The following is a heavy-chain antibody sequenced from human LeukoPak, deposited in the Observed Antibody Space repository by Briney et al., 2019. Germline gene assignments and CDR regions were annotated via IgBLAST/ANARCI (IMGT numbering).Heavy chain of an antibody. CDR3: AKEVCGSCYLFSGCPDY. D-gene: IGHD2-15*01. J-gene: IGHJ4*02. V-gene: IGHV3-23*01. CDR1: GFTFSNYA. CDR2: ISDSGGST. Sequence: TGGSLRLTCAASGFTFSNYAMTWVRQAPGKGLEWVSGISDSGGSTYYADSVKGRFTISRDNSKNTLYLQMNSLRAEDTAVYYCAKEVCGSCYLFSGCPDYWGQGTLVTVSS.